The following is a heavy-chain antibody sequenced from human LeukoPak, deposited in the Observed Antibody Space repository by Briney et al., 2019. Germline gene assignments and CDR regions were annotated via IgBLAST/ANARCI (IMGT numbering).Heavy chain of an antibody. J-gene: IGHJ4*02. CDR1: GYTFAGHH. D-gene: IGHD3-22*01. V-gene: IGHV1-2*02. CDR3: ARAGHDSSGYSFRLDY. Sequence: GASVKVSCKTSGYTFAGHHIHWVRQAPGQGLERMGWINPSSGDTKYAQNFQDRVIMTRDTSISTAYMDLSRLSSDDTAIYYCARAGHDSSGYSFRLDYWGQGTLVTVSS. CDR2: INPSSGDT.